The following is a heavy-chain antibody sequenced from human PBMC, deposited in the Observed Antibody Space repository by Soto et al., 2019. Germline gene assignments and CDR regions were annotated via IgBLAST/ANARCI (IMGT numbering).Heavy chain of an antibody. CDR3: ARHYSSSQGDWFDP. J-gene: IGHJ5*02. D-gene: IGHD6-13*01. Sequence: ASVKVSCKASGYTFTSYGISWARQAPGQGLEWMGWISAYNGNTNYAQKLQGRVTMTTDTSTSTAYMELRSLRSDDTAVYYCARHYSSSQGDWFDPWGQGTLVTVSS. V-gene: IGHV1-18*01. CDR2: ISAYNGNT. CDR1: GYTFTSYG.